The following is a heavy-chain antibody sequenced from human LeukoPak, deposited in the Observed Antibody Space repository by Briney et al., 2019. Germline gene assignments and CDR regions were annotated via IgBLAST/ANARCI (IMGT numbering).Heavy chain of an antibody. D-gene: IGHD5-18*01. V-gene: IGHV1-18*01. Sequence: ASVKVSCKASGYTFTSYGISWVRQAPGQGLEWMGWISAYNGNTNYAQKLQGRVTMTTDTSTSTAYMELRSLKSGDTAVYYCARYMSRYSYGSIDYWGQGTLVTVSS. CDR3: ARYMSRYSYGSIDY. CDR2: ISAYNGNT. CDR1: GYTFTSYG. J-gene: IGHJ4*02.